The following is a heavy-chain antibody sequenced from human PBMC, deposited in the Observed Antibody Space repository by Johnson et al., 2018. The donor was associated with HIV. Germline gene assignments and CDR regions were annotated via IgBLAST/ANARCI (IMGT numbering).Heavy chain of an antibody. J-gene: IGHJ3*02. V-gene: IGHV3-73*01. D-gene: IGHD3-10*01. CDR3: AREGKDAFDI. CDR2: IRSKANSYAT. CDR1: GFTFSGSA. Sequence: VQLVESGGGVVQPGRSLRLSCAASGFTFSGSAMHWVRQASGKGLEWVGRIRSKANSYATAYAASVKGRYTISRDDSKNTAYLQMNSLKTEDTAVYYCAREGKDAFDIWGQGTMVTVSS.